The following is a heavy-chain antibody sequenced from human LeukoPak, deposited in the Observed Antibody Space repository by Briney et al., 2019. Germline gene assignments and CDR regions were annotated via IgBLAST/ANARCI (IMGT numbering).Heavy chain of an antibody. J-gene: IGHJ1*01. CDR1: GFSVSSNY. CDR3: ARTDETAPAEDFQH. CDR2: IYSGGST. D-gene: IGHD2-21*02. Sequence: GGSLRLSCAASGFSVSSNYMSWVRQAPGKGLEWVSVIYSGGSTYYADSVKGRFTISRDNTKNTLYLQMKSLRAEDTAVYYCARTDETAPAEDFQHWGQGTLVTVSS. V-gene: IGHV3-53*01.